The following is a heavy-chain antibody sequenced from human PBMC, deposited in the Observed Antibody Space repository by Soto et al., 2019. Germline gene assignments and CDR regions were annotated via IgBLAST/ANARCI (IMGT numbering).Heavy chain of an antibody. D-gene: IGHD1-1*01. V-gene: IGHV3-15*01. Sequence: ESGGDLVKPGGSLRLSCVTSGIMFSSAWVGWVRQAPGKGLEWVGRIKSKADGGARDYAAPVKGRFSISRDDSKNTLYLQMNSLRAEDTAVYYCVEGWNDFWGQGTLVTVSS. CDR1: GIMFSSAW. CDR3: VEGWNDF. J-gene: IGHJ4*02. CDR2: IKSKADGGAR.